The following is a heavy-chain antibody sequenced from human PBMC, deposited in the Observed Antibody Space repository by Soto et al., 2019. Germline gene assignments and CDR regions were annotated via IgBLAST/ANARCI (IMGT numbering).Heavy chain of an antibody. CDR1: GYTFTSYD. J-gene: IGHJ6*02. CDR3: ASGGRRYGYWATYYYYGMDV. D-gene: IGHD5-18*01. Sequence: QVQLVQSGAEVKKPGASVKVSCKASGYTFTSYDINWVRQATGQGLEWMGWMNPNSGNTGYAQKFQGRVTMTRNTSISTAYMELSSLRSEDTAVYYCASGGRRYGYWATYYYYGMDVWGQGTTVTVSS. V-gene: IGHV1-8*01. CDR2: MNPNSGNT.